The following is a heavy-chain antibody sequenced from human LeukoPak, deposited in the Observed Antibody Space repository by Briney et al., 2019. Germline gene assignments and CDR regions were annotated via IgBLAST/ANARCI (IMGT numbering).Heavy chain of an antibody. D-gene: IGHD3-22*01. J-gene: IGHJ4*02. CDR3: ARDWYYYDSSGYLDY. CDR2: IIPIFGTA. Sequence: SVKVSCKASGGTFSSYAISWVRQAPGQGLEWMGGIIPIFGTANYAQKFQGRVTITADKSTSTAYMELSSLRSEDTAVYYCARDWYYYDSSGYLDYWGQGTLVTVSS. CDR1: GGTFSSYA. V-gene: IGHV1-69*06.